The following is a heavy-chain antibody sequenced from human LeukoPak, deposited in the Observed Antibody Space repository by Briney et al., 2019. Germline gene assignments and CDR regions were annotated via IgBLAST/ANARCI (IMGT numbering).Heavy chain of an antibody. J-gene: IGHJ4*02. CDR2: IHYSGST. CDR3: ARSLTNSFDY. V-gene: IGHV4-31*03. CDR1: SGSFSSGGYY. Sequence: SQTLSPTCTVSSGSFSSGGYYWSWIRQHPGKGLEWIGYIHYSGSTYYNPSLKSRVTISVDTSKKQFSLKMNSVTAADTAVYYCARSLTNSFDYWGQGTLVTVSS. D-gene: IGHD4-11*01.